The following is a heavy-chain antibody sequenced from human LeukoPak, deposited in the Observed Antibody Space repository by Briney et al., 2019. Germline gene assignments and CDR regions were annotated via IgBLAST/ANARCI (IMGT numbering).Heavy chain of an antibody. V-gene: IGHV3-15*01. CDR2: IKSKTDGGTT. Sequence: GGSLRLSCAASAFTFSDAWMTWVRQAPGKGLEWVGRIKSKTDGGTTDYAAPVKGRFTISRDDSKNTLYLRMNSLKTEDTAVYYCTTGSRLRYSDYWGQGTLVTVSS. J-gene: IGHJ4*02. D-gene: IGHD3-9*01. CDR3: TTGSRLRYSDY. CDR1: AFTFSDAW.